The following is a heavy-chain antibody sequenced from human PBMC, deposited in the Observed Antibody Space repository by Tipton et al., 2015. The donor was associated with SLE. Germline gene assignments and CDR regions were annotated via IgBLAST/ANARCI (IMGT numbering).Heavy chain of an antibody. Sequence: TLSLTCAVYGGSFSTYYWGWIRQPPGKGLEWIGEINHSGSTNYSPSPKSRVTISVDTSKNQFSLKLSSVTAADTAVYYCARAPGLERDYYYYYYMDVWGKGTTVTVSS. J-gene: IGHJ6*03. D-gene: IGHD3/OR15-3a*01. CDR2: INHSGST. CDR3: ARAPGLERDYYYYYYMDV. V-gene: IGHV4-34*01. CDR1: GGSFSTYY.